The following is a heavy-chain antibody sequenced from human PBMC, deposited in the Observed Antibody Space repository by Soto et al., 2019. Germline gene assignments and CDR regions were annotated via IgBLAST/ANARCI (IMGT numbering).Heavy chain of an antibody. CDR2: VNGGGGRI. D-gene: IGHD3-22*01. CDR1: GFTFSSYG. V-gene: IGHV3-23*01. J-gene: IGHJ6*03. CDR3: TKLGSMNNWDYYYMDV. Sequence: GGSLRLSCAASGFTFSSYGMTWVRQAPGKGLEWVSSVNGGGGRIFYADSVKGRFTISRDSSKNTLYLQLNSLRVEDTAVYYCTKLGSMNNWDYYYMDVWGKGTTVTVSS.